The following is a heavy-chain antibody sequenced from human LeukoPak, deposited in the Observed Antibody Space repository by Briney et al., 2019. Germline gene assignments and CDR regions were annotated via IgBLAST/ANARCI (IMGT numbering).Heavy chain of an antibody. D-gene: IGHD6-13*01. CDR2: INPSSGET. J-gene: IGHJ4*02. CDR3: ARDPLSSSREYYFDY. CDR1: GYTFTDYY. V-gene: IGHV1-2*02. Sequence: ASVTVSCKPSGYTFTDYYMHWLRQAPGQGPEWMGWINPSSGETNYAQKFQGRVTMTRDTSISTAYMELSRLRSDDTAVYYCARDPLSSSREYYFDYWGQGTLVTVSS.